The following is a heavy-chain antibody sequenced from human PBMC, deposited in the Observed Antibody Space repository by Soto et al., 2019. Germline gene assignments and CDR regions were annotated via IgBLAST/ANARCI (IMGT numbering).Heavy chain of an antibody. Sequence: SDTLSLTYTVSGGSITSGGYHWTWIRLHPGKGLEWIGNIYYSGRTNYNPSLKSRVTISVDTSKNQFSLELTSVTAADTAVYYCAKDREDISTDSYYGMDVWGQGTTVTVSS. CDR2: IYYSGRT. V-gene: IGHV4-31*03. CDR3: AKDREDISTDSYYGMDV. CDR1: GGSITSGGYH. J-gene: IGHJ6*02. D-gene: IGHD3-9*01.